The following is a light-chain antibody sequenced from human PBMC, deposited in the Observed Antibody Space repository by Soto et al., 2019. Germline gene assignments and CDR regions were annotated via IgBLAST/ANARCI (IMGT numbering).Light chain of an antibody. V-gene: IGLV1-47*02. CDR1: SSNIGRNF. Sequence: QSVLTQPPSTSGTPGQRVTISCSGSSSNIGRNFIYWYQQLPGAAPKLLIYGNNQRPSGVPDRFSGSKSGTSASLAISGLRSEDDADYYCASWDDSLSGYWVFGGGTKLTVL. CDR3: ASWDDSLSGYWV. CDR2: GNN. J-gene: IGLJ3*02.